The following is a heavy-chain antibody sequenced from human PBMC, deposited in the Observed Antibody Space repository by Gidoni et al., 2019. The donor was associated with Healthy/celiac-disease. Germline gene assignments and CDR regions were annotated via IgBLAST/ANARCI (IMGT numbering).Heavy chain of an antibody. CDR1: GFTFSSYG. CDR3: AKDRGDGYKAWGFDY. CDR2: ISYDGSNK. D-gene: IGHD3-10*01. V-gene: IGHV3-30*18. J-gene: IGHJ4*02. Sequence: QVQLVESGGGVVQPGRSLRLSCAASGFTFSSYGMHWVRQAPGKGLEWVEVISYDGSNKYYADSVKGRFTISRENSKNTLYLQMNSLRAEDTAVYYCAKDRGDGYKAWGFDYWGQGTLVTVSS.